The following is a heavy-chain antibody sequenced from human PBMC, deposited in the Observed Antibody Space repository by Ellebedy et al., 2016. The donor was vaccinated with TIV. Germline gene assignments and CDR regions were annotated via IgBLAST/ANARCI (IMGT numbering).Heavy chain of an antibody. J-gene: IGHJ5*02. D-gene: IGHD5-24*01. CDR2: IHYTGST. CDR3: ASGRWLPLPGS. CDR1: GGSISGFY. Sequence: MPGGSLRLSCTVSGGSISGFYWSWIRQPPGKGLEWIGYIHYTGSTNYNPSLKSQVTISVDTSKNQFSLKLSSVTAADTAVYYCASGRWLPLPGSWGQGTLVTVSS. V-gene: IGHV4-59*01.